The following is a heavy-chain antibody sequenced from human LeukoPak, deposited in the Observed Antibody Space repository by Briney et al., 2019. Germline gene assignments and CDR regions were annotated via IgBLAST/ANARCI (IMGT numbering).Heavy chain of an antibody. Sequence: SVKVSCKASGGTFSSYAISWVRQAPGQGLEWMGGVIPMFGTANYAQKFQGRVTITTDESTSTAYMELSSLRSEDTAVYYCARGPELERFDYWGQGTLVTVSS. J-gene: IGHJ4*02. D-gene: IGHD1-1*01. CDR1: GGTFSSYA. CDR3: ARGPELERFDY. V-gene: IGHV1-69*05. CDR2: VIPMFGTA.